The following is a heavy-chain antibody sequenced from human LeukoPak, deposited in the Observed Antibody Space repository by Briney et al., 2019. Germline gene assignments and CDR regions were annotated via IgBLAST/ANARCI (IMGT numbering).Heavy chain of an antibody. CDR2: IRYDGSNK. CDR1: GFTFSSYG. CDR3: ARDPFGDSLYY. V-gene: IGHV3-30*02. Sequence: GGSLRLSCAASGFTFSSYGMQWVRQAPGKGLEGVAFIRYDGSNKHYADSVKGRFTISRDNSKNTLYLQMNSLRAEHTAVYYCARDPFGDSLYYWGQGTLVTVSS. J-gene: IGHJ4*02. D-gene: IGHD3-10*01.